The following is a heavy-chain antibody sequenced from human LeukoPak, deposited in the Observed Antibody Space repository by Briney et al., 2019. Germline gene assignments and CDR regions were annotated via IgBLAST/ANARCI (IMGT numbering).Heavy chain of an antibody. J-gene: IGHJ6*04. D-gene: IGHD2-15*01. CDR2: ISYDGSNK. Sequence: GRSLRLSCAASGFTFSSYAMHWVRQAPGKGLEWVAVISYDGSNKYYADSVKGRSTISRDNSENTLYLQMNSLRAGDTAVYYCARGYCSGGSCWESYGMDVWGKGTTVTVSS. V-gene: IGHV3-30*04. CDR1: GFTFSSYA. CDR3: ARGYCSGGSCWESYGMDV.